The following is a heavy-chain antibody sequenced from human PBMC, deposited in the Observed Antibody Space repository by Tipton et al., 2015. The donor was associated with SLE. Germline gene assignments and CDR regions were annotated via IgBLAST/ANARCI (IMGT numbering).Heavy chain of an antibody. J-gene: IGHJ1*01. CDR3: ARYAGVAAHTEYFQH. CDR1: GGSFSGYY. D-gene: IGHD6-19*01. V-gene: IGHV4-34*01. Sequence: TLSLTCTVSGGSFSGYYWSWIRQPPGKGLEWIGEINHSGSTNYNPSLKSRVTISVDTSKNQFSLKLSSVTAADTAVYYCARYAGVAAHTEYFQHWGQGTLVTVSS. CDR2: INHSGST.